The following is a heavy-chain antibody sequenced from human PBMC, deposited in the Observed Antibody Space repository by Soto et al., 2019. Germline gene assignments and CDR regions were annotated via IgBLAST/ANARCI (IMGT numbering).Heavy chain of an antibody. D-gene: IGHD3-16*01. J-gene: IGHJ6*02. CDR1: GYIFVNYG. Sequence: QVQLVQSGDEMKKPGASVRVSCKASGYIFVNYGIAWVRQAPGQGLEWMGWISPYTGDTHSASKVQGRLTMTTDTSTSTAYMDLWSLTSGDTAVYYCAMVDNYVTPTPQDVWGQGTTVTVSS. V-gene: IGHV1-18*01. CDR2: ISPYTGDT. CDR3: AMVDNYVTPTPQDV.